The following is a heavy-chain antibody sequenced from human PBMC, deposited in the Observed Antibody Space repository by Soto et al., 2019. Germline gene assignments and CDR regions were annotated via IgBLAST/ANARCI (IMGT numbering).Heavy chain of an antibody. Sequence: EVRVLESGGGLVQPGGSLRLPCEGSGLTVSSHAMTWIRQAPGRGPEWASTITAVGGTFYADSVKGRFAMSRDTSESTLYLQMNSLGAEDTAAYYCAPHVSCSGGSCQYDAFAIRGQGTMVTVSS. CDR3: APHVSCSGGSCQYDAFAI. V-gene: IGHV3-23*01. CDR2: ITAVGGT. D-gene: IGHD2-15*01. CDR1: GLTVSSHA. J-gene: IGHJ3*02.